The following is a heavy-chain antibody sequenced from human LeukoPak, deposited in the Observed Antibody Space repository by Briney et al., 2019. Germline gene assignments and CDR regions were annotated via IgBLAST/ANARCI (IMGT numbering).Heavy chain of an antibody. CDR3: ASATSSLGYCSGGSCYEHNYFDY. CDR1: GGSISSSSYY. CDR2: IYYSGST. J-gene: IGHJ4*02. Sequence: PSETLSLTCTVSGGSISSSSYYWGWIRQPPGKGLEWIGSIYYSGSTYYNPSLKSRVTISVDTSKNQFSLKLSSVTAADTAVYYCASATSSLGYCSGGSCYEHNYFDYWGQGTLVTVSS. V-gene: IGHV4-39*01. D-gene: IGHD2-15*01.